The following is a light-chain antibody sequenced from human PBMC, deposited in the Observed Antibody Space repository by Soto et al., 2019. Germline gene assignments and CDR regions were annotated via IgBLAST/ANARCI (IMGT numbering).Light chain of an antibody. CDR3: QQYHSYYRT. J-gene: IGKJ2*01. Sequence: DIQMIQSPSTLSASVGDRVTITCRASQTIRSWLAWYQPKPGKAPNLLFYAASTLKSGVSSRFSGNGSETEFTLAISSLQLDDFATYYCQQYHSYYRTFGQGTKLEIK. CDR2: AAS. CDR1: QTIRSW. V-gene: IGKV1-5*01.